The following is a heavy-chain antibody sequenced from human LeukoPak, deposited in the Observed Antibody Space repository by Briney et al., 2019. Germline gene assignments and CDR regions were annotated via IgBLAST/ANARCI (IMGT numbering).Heavy chain of an antibody. V-gene: IGHV3-21*01. CDR2: ISSSSSYI. J-gene: IGHJ4*02. D-gene: IGHD6-19*01. CDR1: GFTFSSYS. CDR3: AKDLHGVADTSYYFDY. Sequence: GGSLRLSCAASGFTFSSYSMNWVRQAPGKGLEWVSSISSSSSYIYYADSVKGRFTISRDNAKNSLYLQMNSLRAEDTAVYYCAKDLHGVADTSYYFDYWGRGTLVTVSS.